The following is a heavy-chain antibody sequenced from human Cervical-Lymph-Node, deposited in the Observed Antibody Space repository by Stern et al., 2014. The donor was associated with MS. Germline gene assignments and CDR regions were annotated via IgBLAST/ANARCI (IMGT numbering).Heavy chain of an antibody. CDR3: ARGELKEGLVRGMDV. D-gene: IGHD1-26*01. J-gene: IGHJ6*02. CDR1: GGTFSSYA. V-gene: IGHV1-69*01. Sequence: VQLVESGAEVKKPGSSVKVSCEASGGTFSSYAISWVRQAPGQGPEWLGGVIPIFGTANYAQKFQGRVPITADESTSTAYMELSSLRSEDTAVYYCARGELKEGLVRGMDVWGQGTTVTVSS. CDR2: VIPIFGTA.